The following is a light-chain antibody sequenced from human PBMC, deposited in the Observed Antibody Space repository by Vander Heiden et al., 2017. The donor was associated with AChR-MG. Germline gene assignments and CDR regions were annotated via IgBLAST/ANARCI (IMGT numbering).Light chain of an antibody. CDR1: TSDY. V-gene: IGLV2-14*03. CDR2: DVN. Sequence: QSALTQPASVSGSPGQSITISCTGTTSDYVPWYQQHPGKAPKLVIYDVNNRPSGVSNRFSGSKSGNTASLTISGLQADDGVDYYCSSYTSASTLRLFGAGTKVNVL. CDR3: SSYTSASTLRL. J-gene: IGLJ1*01.